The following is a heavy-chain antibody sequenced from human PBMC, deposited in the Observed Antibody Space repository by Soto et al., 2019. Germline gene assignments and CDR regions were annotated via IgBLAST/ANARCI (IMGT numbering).Heavy chain of an antibody. V-gene: IGHV4-34*01. CDR3: ARGGYILYSSSWYPKGNFDY. Sequence: SETLSLTCAVYGGSFSGYYWSWIRQPPGKGLGWIGEINHSGSTNYNPSLKSRVTISVDTSKNQFSLKLSSVTAADTAVYYCARGGYILYSSSWYPKGNFDYWGQGTLVTVSS. J-gene: IGHJ4*02. D-gene: IGHD6-13*01. CDR1: GGSFSGYY. CDR2: INHSGST.